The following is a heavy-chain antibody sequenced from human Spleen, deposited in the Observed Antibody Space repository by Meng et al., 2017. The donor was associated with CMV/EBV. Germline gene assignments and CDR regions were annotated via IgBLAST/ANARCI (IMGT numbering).Heavy chain of an antibody. CDR3: ARDRSISRLGRSDAFDF. CDR2: INPNTDGT. CDR1: ANTFANYA. Sequence: ASVKVSCKASANTFANYAVGWVRQAPGQGLEWLGWINPNTDGTNYAQRFQGRVAMTCDTSITTAYMELSRLTSDDTAIYYCARDRSISRLGRSDAFDFWGQGTRVTVSS. J-gene: IGHJ3*01. D-gene: IGHD7-27*01. V-gene: IGHV1-2*02.